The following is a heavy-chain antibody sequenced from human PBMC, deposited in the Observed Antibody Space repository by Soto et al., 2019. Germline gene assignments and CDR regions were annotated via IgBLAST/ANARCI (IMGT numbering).Heavy chain of an antibody. D-gene: IGHD3-22*01. CDR1: GYSFTSHY. CDR3: ARDFGYDSTGPRTHYFDY. CDR2: IYPGGVNI. Sequence: ASVKVSCKAIGYSFTSHYMHWVRQAPGQGLEWMGTIYPGGVNIGYAQKFKGRVTMTKDTSTSTVYMELNSLTSEDTAVYYCARDFGYDSTGPRTHYFDYWGQG. J-gene: IGHJ4*02. V-gene: IGHV1-46*01.